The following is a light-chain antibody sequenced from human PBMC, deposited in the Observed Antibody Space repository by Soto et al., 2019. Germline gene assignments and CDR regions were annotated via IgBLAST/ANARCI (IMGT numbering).Light chain of an antibody. V-gene: IGKV1-5*03. CDR3: QQYHSYPIT. CDR2: KAS. J-gene: IGKJ5*01. Sequence: DIQMTQSPSSLSASVGDRVTITCRASQSISTYLNWYQQKPGKAPNLLIYKASSLESGVPSRFSGSGSGTEFTLTISSLQPDDFATYYCQQYHSYPITFGQGTRLEI. CDR1: QSISTY.